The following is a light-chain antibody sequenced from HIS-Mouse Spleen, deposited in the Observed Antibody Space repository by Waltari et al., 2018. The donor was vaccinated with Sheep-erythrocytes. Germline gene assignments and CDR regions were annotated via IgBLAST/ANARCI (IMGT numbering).Light chain of an antibody. V-gene: IGLV2-23*01. CDR1: TSDCGSDNL. Sequence: QSALTQPASVSGPPGHSITTCCTSPTSDCGSDNLVSWYQQHPGKAPKLMIYEGSKRLSGVSNRFSGSKSGNTASLTISGLQAEDEADYYCCSSAGSSTPWVFGGGTKLTVL. CDR3: CSSAGSSTPWV. CDR2: EGS. J-gene: IGLJ3*02.